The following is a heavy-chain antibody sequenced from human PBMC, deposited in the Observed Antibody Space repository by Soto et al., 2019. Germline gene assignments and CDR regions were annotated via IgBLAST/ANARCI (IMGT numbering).Heavy chain of an antibody. CDR3: ATYSSPFDY. CDR1: EFSFSSYA. Sequence: EVQLMESGGGLVQPGGSLRLSCAASEFSFSSYALNWVRQAPGKGLEWVSAIRATGTTTYYADSVKGRFTISRDNSKRTLFRQMHSLSPEDTAVYYCATYSSPFDYWGPGTLVTVSS. D-gene: IGHD6-13*01. CDR2: IRATGTTT. V-gene: IGHV3-23*01. J-gene: IGHJ4*02.